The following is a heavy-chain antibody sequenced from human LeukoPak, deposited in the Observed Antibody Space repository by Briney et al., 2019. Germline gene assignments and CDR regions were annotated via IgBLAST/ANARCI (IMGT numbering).Heavy chain of an antibody. D-gene: IGHD6-13*01. V-gene: IGHV1-69*13. Sequence: ASVKVSCKASGGTFSSYAISWVRQAPGQGLEWMGGIIPIFGTANYAQKFQGRVTITADESTSTAYMELSSLRSEDTAVYYCAAYSSPQYYYYYMDVWGKGTTVTVSS. CDR1: GGTFSSYA. CDR3: AAYSSPQYYYYYMDV. J-gene: IGHJ6*03. CDR2: IIPIFGTA.